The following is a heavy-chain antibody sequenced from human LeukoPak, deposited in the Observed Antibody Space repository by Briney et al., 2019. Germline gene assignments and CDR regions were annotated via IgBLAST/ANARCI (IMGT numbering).Heavy chain of an antibody. Sequence: ASVKVSCKASGYTFTSYGISWVRQAPGQGLEWMGWINPNSGGTNYAQKFQGRVTMTRDTSISTAYMELSRLRSDDTAVYYCARERGDIVVVPAALDYWGQGTLVTVSS. V-gene: IGHV1-2*02. CDR1: GYTFTSYG. CDR2: INPNSGGT. J-gene: IGHJ4*02. CDR3: ARERGDIVVVPAALDY. D-gene: IGHD2-2*01.